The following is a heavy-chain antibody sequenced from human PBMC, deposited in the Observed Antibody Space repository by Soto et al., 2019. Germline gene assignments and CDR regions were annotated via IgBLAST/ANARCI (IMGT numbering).Heavy chain of an antibody. V-gene: IGHV4-39*01. CDR3: ARLVTMVRGVTIIDY. CDR2: IYYSGST. Sequence: PSGTLSLTCTVSGDSMNIGGYHWSWIRQLPGMGLEWIGNIYYSGSTSYNPSLKSRVTISVDTSKNQFSLKLSSVTAADTAVYYCARLVTMVRGVTIIDYWGQGTLVTVSS. CDR1: GDSMNIGGYH. J-gene: IGHJ4*02. D-gene: IGHD3-10*01.